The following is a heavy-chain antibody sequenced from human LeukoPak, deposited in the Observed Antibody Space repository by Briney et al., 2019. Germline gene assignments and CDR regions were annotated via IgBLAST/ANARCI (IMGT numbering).Heavy chain of an antibody. CDR2: MYHSGTT. D-gene: IGHD2-2*01. V-gene: IGHV4-39*01. Sequence: SETLSLICTVSGGSISSSGYYWGWLRQPPGKGLEWIGTMYHSGTTYYNPSLKSRVTISADTSKNQFSLKLSSVAAADTAVYYCARRPPRASRYYYYGMDVWGQGTTVTVSS. CDR1: GGSISSSGYY. CDR3: ARRPPRASRYYYYGMDV. J-gene: IGHJ6*02.